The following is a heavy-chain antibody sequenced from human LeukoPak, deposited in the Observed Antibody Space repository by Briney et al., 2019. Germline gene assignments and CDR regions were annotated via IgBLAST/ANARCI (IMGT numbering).Heavy chain of an antibody. J-gene: IGHJ4*02. V-gene: IGHV3-30-3*01. CDR2: ISYDGSTK. Sequence: GRSLRLSCAASGFTFSSYSMRWVRQAPGKGLEWVSVISYDGSTKYYADSVRGRFTISRDNSKNTQYLQMNSLRDEDTAGYYCARESFIAVNGLGYWGQGTLVTVSS. D-gene: IGHD6-19*01. CDR3: ARESFIAVNGLGY. CDR1: GFTFSSYS.